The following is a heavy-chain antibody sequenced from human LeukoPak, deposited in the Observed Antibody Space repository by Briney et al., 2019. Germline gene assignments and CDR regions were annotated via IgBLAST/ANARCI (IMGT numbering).Heavy chain of an antibody. CDR2: IYTSGST. CDR3: ARVGYDILTGYYSAYYYYYMDV. V-gene: IGHV4-4*07. Sequence: SETLSLTCTVSGGSISSYYWSWIRQPAGKGLEWIGRIYTSGSTNYNPSLKSRVTMSVDTSKNQFSLKLSSVTAADTAVYYCARVGYDILTGYYSAYYYYYMDVWCKGTTVTVSS. D-gene: IGHD3-9*01. J-gene: IGHJ6*03. CDR1: GGSISSYY.